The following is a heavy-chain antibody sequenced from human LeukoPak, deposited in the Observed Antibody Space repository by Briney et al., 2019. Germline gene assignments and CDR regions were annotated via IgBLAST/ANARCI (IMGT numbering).Heavy chain of an antibody. CDR2: IYYSGST. J-gene: IGHJ3*02. Sequence: SETLSLTCTVSGGSISSYYWSWIRQHPGKGLEWIGYIYYSGSTYYNPSLKSRVTISVDTSKNQFSLKLSSVTAADTAVYYCARVLRDIVVVPAAIAAFDIWGQGTMVTVSS. V-gene: IGHV4-59*06. CDR3: ARVLRDIVVVPAAIAAFDI. CDR1: GGSISSYY. D-gene: IGHD2-2*02.